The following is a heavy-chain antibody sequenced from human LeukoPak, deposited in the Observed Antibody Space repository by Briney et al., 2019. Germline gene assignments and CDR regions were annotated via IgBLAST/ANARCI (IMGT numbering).Heavy chain of an antibody. CDR1: GFTFSDYY. CDR3: ARDRREPGAGYCSGGSCTNPRLKRNLFDP. J-gene: IGHJ5*02. D-gene: IGHD2-15*01. Sequence: PGGSLRLSCAASGFTFSDYYMSWIRQAPGKGLEWVSYISSSSSYTNYADSVKGRFTISRDNANNSLYLQMNSLRAEDTAVYYCARDRREPGAGYCSGGSCTNPRLKRNLFDPWGQGTLVTVSS. CDR2: ISSSSSYT. V-gene: IGHV3-11*06.